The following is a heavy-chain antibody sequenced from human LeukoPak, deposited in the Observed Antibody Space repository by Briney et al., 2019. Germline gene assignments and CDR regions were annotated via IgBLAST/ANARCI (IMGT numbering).Heavy chain of an antibody. CDR2: IHSGGAT. V-gene: IGHV3-66*01. D-gene: IGHD5-12*01. J-gene: IGHJ4*02. Sequence: GGSLRLSCAASGFTVTSNFMSWVRQAPGKGLEWVSVIHSGGATYYADSVKGRFTISRDISKNALYLQMNSLRAEDTAVYYCAKDRGPYSGYDSFFDFWGQGTLVTVSS. CDR3: AKDRGPYSGYDSFFDF. CDR1: GFTVTSNF.